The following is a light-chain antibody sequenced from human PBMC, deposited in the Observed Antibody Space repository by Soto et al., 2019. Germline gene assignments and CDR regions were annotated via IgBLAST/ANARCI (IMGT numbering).Light chain of an antibody. J-gene: IGKJ3*01. CDR3: QQLNSYP. Sequence: IQLTQSPSFLSASVGDRVTITCRARQGISSYLAWYQQKLGKAPKLMIYAASTLQSGVPSRFSGSGSGTEFTRTISSLQPEEFATYYCQQLNSYPFGPGTKVDIK. V-gene: IGKV1-9*01. CDR1: QGISSY. CDR2: AAS.